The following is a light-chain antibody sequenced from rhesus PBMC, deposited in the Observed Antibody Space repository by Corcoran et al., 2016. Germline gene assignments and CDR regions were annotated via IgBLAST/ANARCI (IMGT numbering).Light chain of an antibody. Sequence: DIQMTQSPSSLSASVGDRVTITCRASQDITNDLAWYQQKPGETPRLLIYEASTLQSGIPSRFGGSGSGTDFTLTISSLQSEDFTTYYCQHYYSTPWTFGQGTKVEIE. CDR1: QDITND. CDR3: QHYYSTPWT. J-gene: IGKJ1*01. CDR2: EAS. V-gene: IGKV1-25*01.